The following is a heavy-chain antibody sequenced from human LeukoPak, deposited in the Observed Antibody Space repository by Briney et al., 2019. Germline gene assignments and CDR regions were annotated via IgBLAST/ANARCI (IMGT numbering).Heavy chain of an antibody. CDR1: GFTFSSYG. CDR2: ISDDGRST. CDR3: AKRVPYTRSSVYFDY. J-gene: IGHJ4*02. V-gene: IGHV3-23*01. D-gene: IGHD6-6*01. Sequence: GGSLRLSCAASGFTFSSYGMSWVRQAPGKGLGWVSSISDDGRSTYYADSVKGRFTISKDNSKSTMYLQMNNLRAEDTAIYYCAKRVPYTRSSVYFDYWGQGTLVTVSS.